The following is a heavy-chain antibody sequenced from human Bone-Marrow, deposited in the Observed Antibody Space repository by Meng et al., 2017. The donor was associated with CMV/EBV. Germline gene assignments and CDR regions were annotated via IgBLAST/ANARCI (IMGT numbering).Heavy chain of an antibody. CDR2: LNWNGDNT. V-gene: IGHV3-20*04. Sequence: GESLKISCAGAGFTFDDFGMNWVRQAPGKGVEWVAGLNWNGDNTDYADSVRSRFTISRDNAKKSLDLQMNSLRAEDTAVYFCARAPEYDDFWSGYYPGRVLYYYYGMDVWGQGTTVTVSS. CDR3: ARAPEYDDFWSGYYPGRVLYYYYGMDV. J-gene: IGHJ6*02. D-gene: IGHD3-3*01. CDR1: GFTFDDFG.